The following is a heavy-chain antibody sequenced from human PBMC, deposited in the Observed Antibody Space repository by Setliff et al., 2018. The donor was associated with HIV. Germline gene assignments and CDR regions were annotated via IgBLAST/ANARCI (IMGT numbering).Heavy chain of an antibody. J-gene: IGHJ3*02. Sequence: ASVKVSCKASGYSFTSYTIHWVRQAPGQRLEWMGWINAGNGNTKYSQKFRGRVTFTRDTSESTAYMELSGLGFEDTAVYYCARLSSAAMWGGGAFDIWGQGTMVTVS. CDR3: ARLSSAAMWGGGAFDI. CDR2: INAGNGNT. CDR1: GYSFTSYT. V-gene: IGHV1-3*01. D-gene: IGHD2-2*01.